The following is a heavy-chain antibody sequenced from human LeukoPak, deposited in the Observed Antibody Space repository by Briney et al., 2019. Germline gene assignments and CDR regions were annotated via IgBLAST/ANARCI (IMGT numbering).Heavy chain of an antibody. CDR2: IKRDGKEK. Sequence: PGGSLRLSCVASGFTFSSYRMSWVRQAPGKGLEWVANIKRDGKEKHYVDSVKGRFTISRDNARNSLYLQMSSLRAEDTAVYYCAKDGAYDWNDKSDYWGQGTLVTVSS. D-gene: IGHD1-20*01. CDR1: GFTFSSYR. V-gene: IGHV3-7*01. CDR3: AKDGAYDWNDKSDY. J-gene: IGHJ4*02.